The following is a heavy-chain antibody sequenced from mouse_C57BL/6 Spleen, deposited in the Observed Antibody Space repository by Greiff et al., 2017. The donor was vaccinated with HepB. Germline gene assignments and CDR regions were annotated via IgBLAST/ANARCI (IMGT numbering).Heavy chain of an antibody. D-gene: IGHD1-1*01. J-gene: IGHJ3*01. Sequence: VQLQQSGPELVKPGASVKLSCKASGYTFTSYDINWVKQRPGQGLEWIGWIYPRDGSTKYNEKFKCKATLTVDTSSSPAYMERNRLTSEDSAVYFCARLGNYGSSSWCAYWGQGTLVTVSA. CDR3: ARLGNYGSSSWCAY. CDR2: IYPRDGST. CDR1: GYTFTSYD. V-gene: IGHV1-85*01.